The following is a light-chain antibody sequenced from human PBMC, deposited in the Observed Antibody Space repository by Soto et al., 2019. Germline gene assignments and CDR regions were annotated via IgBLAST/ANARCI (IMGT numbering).Light chain of an antibody. Sequence: QLVLTQSPSASASLGASVKLTCTLSSGHSSYAIAWHQQQPEKGPRYLMKLNSDGSHSKGDGIPDRFSGSSSGAERYLTISSLQSEDEADYYCQTWGTGIRVVFGGGTKLPVL. V-gene: IGLV4-69*01. CDR1: SGHSSYA. CDR2: LNSDGSH. CDR3: QTWGTGIRVV. J-gene: IGLJ2*01.